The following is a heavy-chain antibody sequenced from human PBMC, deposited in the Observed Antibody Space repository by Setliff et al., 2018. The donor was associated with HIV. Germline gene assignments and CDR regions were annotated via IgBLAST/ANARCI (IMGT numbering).Heavy chain of an antibody. D-gene: IGHD2-21*02. Sequence: SETLSLTCSVSGDSINSRPYYYGWLRQPPGKGLEWTCNVFYSGSTYYNPSLKSRVSMSIDTSRNQFSLKLTSVTAADTAVYFCARFPTVVTAPGFWGRGTLVTVSS. CDR1: GDSINSRPYY. CDR2: VFYSGST. J-gene: IGHJ4*02. V-gene: IGHV4-39*01. CDR3: ARFPTVVTAPGF.